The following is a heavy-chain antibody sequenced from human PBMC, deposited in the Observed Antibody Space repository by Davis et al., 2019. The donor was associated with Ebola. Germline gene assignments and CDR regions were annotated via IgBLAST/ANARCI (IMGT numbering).Heavy chain of an antibody. CDR3: ARIAGEGSPDV. Sequence: SVPVSCLASRYSFASYSVTRVRRAPRQGLEGSGWISPYNGHTSYAQKFQGRVSMTTDTSTSTAYMELRSLRAEDTAVYYCARIAGEGSPDVWGQGNTVTVSS. D-gene: IGHD6-13*01. V-gene: IGHV1-18*01. J-gene: IGHJ6*02. CDR1: RYSFASYS. CDR2: ISPYNGHT.